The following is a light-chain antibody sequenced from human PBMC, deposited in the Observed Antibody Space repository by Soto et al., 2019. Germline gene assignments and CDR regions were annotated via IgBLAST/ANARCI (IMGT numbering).Light chain of an antibody. CDR1: NSDVVGYYY. Sequence: QSALTQPPSASGSPGQSVTISCTGTNSDVVGYYYVSWYQQHPGKAPKLMIYEATKRPSGVPDRFSGSKSGNTASLTVSGLQAEDEADYYCSSCAGSNNLVFGGGTKLTVL. V-gene: IGLV2-8*01. CDR2: EAT. CDR3: SSCAGSNNLV. J-gene: IGLJ3*02.